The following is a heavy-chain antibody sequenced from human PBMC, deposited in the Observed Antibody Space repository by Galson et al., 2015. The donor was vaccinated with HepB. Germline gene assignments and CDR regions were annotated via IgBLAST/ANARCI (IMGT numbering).Heavy chain of an antibody. CDR3: TTGFYDYVWGSYLDY. CDR2: ISSSSSYI. CDR1: GFTFSSYS. D-gene: IGHD3-16*02. V-gene: IGHV3-21*04. Sequence: SLRLSCAASGFTFSSYSMNWVRQAPGKGLEWVSSISSSSSYIYYADSVKGRFTISRDNAKNSLYLQMNSLRAEDTAVYYCTTGFYDYVWGSYLDYWGQGTLVTVSS. J-gene: IGHJ4*02.